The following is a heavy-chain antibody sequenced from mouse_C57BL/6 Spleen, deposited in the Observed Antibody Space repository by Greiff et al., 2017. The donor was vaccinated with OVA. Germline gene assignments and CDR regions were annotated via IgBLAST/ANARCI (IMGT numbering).Heavy chain of an antibody. D-gene: IGHD2-2*01. Sequence: EVQLQESGGDLVKPGGSLKLSCAASGFTFSSYGMSWVRQTPDKRLEWVATLSSGGSYTSYPDSVKGRFTISRDNAKNPLYLQMRSLKSEDTAMYYCASLMVSGYFYYWGQGTTLTVSS. CDR3: ASLMVSGYFYY. V-gene: IGHV5-6*01. J-gene: IGHJ2*01. CDR2: LSSGGSYT. CDR1: GFTFSSYG.